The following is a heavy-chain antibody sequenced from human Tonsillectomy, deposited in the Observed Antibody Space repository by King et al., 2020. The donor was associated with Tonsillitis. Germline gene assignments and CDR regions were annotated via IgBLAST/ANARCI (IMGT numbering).Heavy chain of an antibody. V-gene: IGHV3-15*01. D-gene: IGHD3-22*01. J-gene: IGHJ4*02. CDR1: EFTFSNAW. CDR3: ASIRVYSDSSGYRVADY. CDR2: IKSKTDGGTT. Sequence: VQLVESGGGLVKPGGSLRLSCVASEFTFSNAWMKWVRQAPGKGLEWVGRIKSKTDGGTTDYAAPVKGRFTISRDDSTNTLYLQMKRLKTEDTAVYFCASIRVYSDSSGYRVADYWGQGTLVSVSA.